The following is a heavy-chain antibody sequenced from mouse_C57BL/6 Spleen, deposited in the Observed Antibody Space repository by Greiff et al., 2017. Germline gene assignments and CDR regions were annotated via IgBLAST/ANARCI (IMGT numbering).Heavy chain of an antibody. CDR2: IDTEDGDT. CDR3: ARMSCYDGYCYFDY. Sequence: EVKLQQSGAELVKPGASVKLSCTASGFNIKDYYMHWVKQRTEKGLEWIGMIDTEDGDTKYTPKFQGKATITADTSSNTAYMQLSSLTSEDTAVYYCARMSCYDGYCYFDYWGQGTTLTVSS. V-gene: IGHV14-2*01. D-gene: IGHD2-3*01. J-gene: IGHJ2*01. CDR1: GFNIKDYY.